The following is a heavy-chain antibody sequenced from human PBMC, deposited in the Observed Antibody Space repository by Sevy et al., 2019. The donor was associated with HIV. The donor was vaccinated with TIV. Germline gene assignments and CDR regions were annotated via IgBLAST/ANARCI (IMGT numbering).Heavy chain of an antibody. D-gene: IGHD3-10*01. V-gene: IGHV4-59*11. CDR2: IQYSGSA. CDR3: ARVGAWYYGSTGNASDI. Sequence: SETLSLTFAVSGGSICTHYWSWIRQPPGKGLEWIGYIQYSGSANNNPSLKSRVTISIDTSKNQFSLKLSSVTAADTAVYYCARVGAWYYGSTGNASDIWGQGTMVTVSS. J-gene: IGHJ3*02. CDR1: GGSICTHY.